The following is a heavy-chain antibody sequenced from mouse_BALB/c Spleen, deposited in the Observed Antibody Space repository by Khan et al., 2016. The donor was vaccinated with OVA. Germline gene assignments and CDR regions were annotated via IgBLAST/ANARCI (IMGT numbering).Heavy chain of an antibody. CDR3: TRPAYDGSYDY. J-gene: IGHJ2*01. D-gene: IGHD2-3*01. Sequence: QVQLQQPGPELVRPGVSVKISCKGSGYTFTDYAMHWVKQSHAKSLEWIGLISTYSGNTNYKQKFKGKATMTVDKSSSTAYMDLDRLTSEDSAIYYCTRPAYDGSYDYWGQGTTLTVSS. CDR1: GYTFTDYA. CDR2: ISTYSGNT. V-gene: IGHV1S137*01.